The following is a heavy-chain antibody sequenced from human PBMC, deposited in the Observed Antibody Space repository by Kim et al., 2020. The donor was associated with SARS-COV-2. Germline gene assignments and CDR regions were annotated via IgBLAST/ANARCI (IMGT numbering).Heavy chain of an antibody. CDR2: ISYDGSNK. CDR3: AKDGGSYYGSFDY. D-gene: IGHD1-26*01. V-gene: IGHV3-30*18. J-gene: IGHJ4*02. CDR1: GFTFSSYG. Sequence: GGSLRLSCAASGFTFSSYGMHRVRQAPGKGLEWVAVISYDGSNKYYADSVKGRFTISRDNSKNTLYLQMNSLRAEDTAVYYCAKDGGSYYGSFDYWGQGTLVTVSS.